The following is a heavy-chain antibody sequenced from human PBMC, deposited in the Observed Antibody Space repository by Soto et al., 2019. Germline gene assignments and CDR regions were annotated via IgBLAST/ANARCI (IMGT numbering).Heavy chain of an antibody. V-gene: IGHV5-51*01. CDR1: GYSFTVYW. CDR3: ARKDGAANYYFDP. D-gene: IGHD1-1*01. CDR2: IYPGDSDT. J-gene: IGHJ4*02. Sequence: GESLKISCGGSGYSFTVYWIAWVRQMPGKGLEWMGIIYPGDSDTRYSPSFRGQVTISADKSISTVYLQWSSLKASDTAIYYCARKDGAANYYFDPWGQGTLVTVSS.